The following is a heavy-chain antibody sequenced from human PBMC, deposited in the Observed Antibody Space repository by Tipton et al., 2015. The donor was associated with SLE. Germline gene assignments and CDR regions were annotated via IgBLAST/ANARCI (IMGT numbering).Heavy chain of an antibody. V-gene: IGHV4-59*01. Sequence: TLSLTCTVYGGSFRGYYWSWIRQPPGKGLEWIGYIYHSGITNYNPTLKSRVTISVDTSKYQFSLTLSSVTAADTALYYCARAGDRRDGYNRALTYWGQGPLVTVSS. D-gene: IGHD5-24*01. J-gene: IGHJ4*02. CDR3: ARAGDRRDGYNRALTY. CDR2: IYHSGIT. CDR1: GGSFRGYY.